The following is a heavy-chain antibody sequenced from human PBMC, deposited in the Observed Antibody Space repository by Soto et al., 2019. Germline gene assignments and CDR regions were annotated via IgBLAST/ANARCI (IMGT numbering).Heavy chain of an antibody. CDR2: ITHSSDYI. V-gene: IGHV3-21*01. CDR1: GFTFSTYN. J-gene: IGHJ5*02. Sequence: GGSLRLSCAASGFTFSTYNMNWVRQAPGKGLEWLSSITHSSDYIFYADSVKGRFTISRDNAKSSLYLQMNSLRAEDTAVYYCARDRQLVQDWFDPWGQGTLVTVSS. D-gene: IGHD6-13*01. CDR3: ARDRQLVQDWFDP.